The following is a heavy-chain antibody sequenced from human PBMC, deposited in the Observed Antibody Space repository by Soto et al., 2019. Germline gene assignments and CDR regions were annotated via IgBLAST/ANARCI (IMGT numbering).Heavy chain of an antibody. CDR2: IYYSGST. CDR1: GGSISSYY. J-gene: IGHJ6*02. CDR3: AGGPRITIFGVAPYGMDV. Sequence: PSETLSLTCTVSGGSISSYYWSWIRQPPGKGLEWIGYIYYSGSTNYNPSLKSRVTISVDTSKNQFSLKLSSVTAADTALYYCAGGPRITIFGVAPYGMDVWGQGTTVTVSS. D-gene: IGHD3-3*01. V-gene: IGHV4-59*01.